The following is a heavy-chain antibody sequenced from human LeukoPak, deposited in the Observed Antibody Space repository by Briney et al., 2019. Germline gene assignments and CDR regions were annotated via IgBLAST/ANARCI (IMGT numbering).Heavy chain of an antibody. D-gene: IGHD7-27*01. J-gene: IGHJ4*02. CDR3: AREEGGKLGIDYYFDY. CDR2: IKEDGSEK. Sequence: GGSLRLSCVVSGFRFSSYWMSWVRQAPGKEPEWVANIKEDGSEKYYEDSVRGRFTISRDNAKNTLFLDMNSLRAEDTAMYYCAREEGGKLGIDYYFDYWGQGTLVTVSS. V-gene: IGHV3-7*01. CDR1: GFRFSSYW.